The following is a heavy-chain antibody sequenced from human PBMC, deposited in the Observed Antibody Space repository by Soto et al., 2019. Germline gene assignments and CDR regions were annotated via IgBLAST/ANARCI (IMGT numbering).Heavy chain of an antibody. D-gene: IGHD5-12*01. CDR2: ISNDGSKK. Sequence: QVHLVESGGGVVQPGRSLRLACAVSGFRFSDYGMHWVRQAPGKGLEWVAVISNDGSKKYYGDSVQGRFTISRDDSKSTVYVQMHSLKPEDTAVYYCAKTRRGYDMFFYGLDVWGQGTTVTVSS. CDR1: GFRFSDYG. CDR3: AKTRRGYDMFFYGLDV. V-gene: IGHV3-30*18. J-gene: IGHJ6*02.